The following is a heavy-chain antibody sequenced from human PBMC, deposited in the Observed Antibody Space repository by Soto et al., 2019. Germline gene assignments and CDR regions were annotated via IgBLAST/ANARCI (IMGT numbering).Heavy chain of an antibody. CDR1: GFTINTYG. Sequence: GGSLRLSCAPSGFTINTYGIHWVRQAPGKGLEWVAVISYDGTNKYYADFVEGRFTISRDNSKNTVYLQMNSLRAEDTAVYYCARFYYDSSGYLPSPYYYYSGMDVWGQGTTVTVSS. J-gene: IGHJ6*02. CDR2: ISYDGTNK. D-gene: IGHD3-22*01. CDR3: ARFYYDSSGYLPSPYYYYSGMDV. V-gene: IGHV3-30-3*01.